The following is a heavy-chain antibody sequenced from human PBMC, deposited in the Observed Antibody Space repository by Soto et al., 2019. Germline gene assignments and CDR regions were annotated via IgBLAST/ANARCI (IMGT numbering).Heavy chain of an antibody. V-gene: IGHV4-59*01. CDR1: DGSISSYY. CDR2: IYYSGST. Sequence: PSEPQSLPRTVADGSISSYYGSWIRQPPGKGLEWIGYIYYSGSTNYNPSLKSRVTISVDTSKNQFSLKLSSVTAADTAVYYCARGVAGTVPFDYWGQGTLVTVS. D-gene: IGHD6-19*01. J-gene: IGHJ4*02. CDR3: ARGVAGTVPFDY.